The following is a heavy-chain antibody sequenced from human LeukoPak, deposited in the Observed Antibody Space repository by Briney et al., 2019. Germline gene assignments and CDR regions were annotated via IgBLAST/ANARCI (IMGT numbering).Heavy chain of an antibody. D-gene: IGHD1-20*01. J-gene: IGHJ5*02. CDR3: ARDNYNWFDP. CDR2: IYYSGST. V-gene: IGHV4-59*01. Sequence: SETLSLTCTVSGGSISSYYWSWIRQPPGKGLEWIGYIYYSGSTNYNPSLKSRVTISVDTSKNQFSLKLSSVTAADTAVYYCARDNYNWFDPWGQGTLVTVSS. CDR1: GGSISSYY.